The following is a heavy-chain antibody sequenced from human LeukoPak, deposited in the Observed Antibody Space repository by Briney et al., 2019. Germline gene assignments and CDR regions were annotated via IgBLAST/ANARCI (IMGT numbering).Heavy chain of an antibody. Sequence: GASVKVSCKASGYTFTSYGISWVRQAPGQGLEWMGWISAYNGNTNYAQKLQGRVTMTTDTSTSTAYMELRSLRSDDTAVHYCARVHRSSTIRDAFDIWGQGTMVTVSS. CDR2: ISAYNGNT. CDR3: ARVHRSSTIRDAFDI. V-gene: IGHV1-18*01. D-gene: IGHD2-2*01. J-gene: IGHJ3*02. CDR1: GYTFTSYG.